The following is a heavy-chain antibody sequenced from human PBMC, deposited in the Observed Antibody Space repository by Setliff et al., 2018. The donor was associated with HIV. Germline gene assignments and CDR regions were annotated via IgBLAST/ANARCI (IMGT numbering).Heavy chain of an antibody. CDR3: ARVATGPESFDI. CDR1: GASIRNYY. V-gene: IGHV4-59*01. J-gene: IGHJ3*02. Sequence: SETLSLTCTVSGASIRNYYWSWVRQPPGKGLEWIGYIYNSGSTNSKSSLKSRVTISVDTSKNQFSLKLSSVTAADTAVYYCARVATGPESFDIWGQGTMVTVSS. CDR2: IYNSGST. D-gene: IGHD3-9*01.